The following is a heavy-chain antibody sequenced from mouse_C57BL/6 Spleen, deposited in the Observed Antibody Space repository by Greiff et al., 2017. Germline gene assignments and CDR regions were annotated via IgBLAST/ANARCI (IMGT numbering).Heavy chain of an antibody. J-gene: IGHJ4*01. D-gene: IGHD1-1*01. Sequence: QVHVKQSGPGLVQPSQSLSITCTVSGFSLTSYGVHWVRQSPGKGLEWLGVIWSGGSTDYNAAFISRLSISKDNSKSQVFFKMNSLQADDTAIYYCARAHYYGSSHGAMDYWGQGTSVTVSS. V-gene: IGHV2-2*01. CDR3: ARAHYYGSSHGAMDY. CDR1: GFSLTSYG. CDR2: IWSGGST.